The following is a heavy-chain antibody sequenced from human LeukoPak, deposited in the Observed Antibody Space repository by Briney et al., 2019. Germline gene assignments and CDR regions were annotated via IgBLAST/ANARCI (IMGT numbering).Heavy chain of an antibody. Sequence: KSSETLSLTYTVSGGSISSYYWSWIRQPPGKGLEWIGYIYYSGSTNYNPSLKSRVTISVDTSKNQFSLKLSSVTAADTAVYYCAREGGDGYSAIDYWGQGTLVTVSS. D-gene: IGHD3-22*01. CDR3: AREGGDGYSAIDY. CDR2: IYYSGST. J-gene: IGHJ4*02. CDR1: GGSISSYY. V-gene: IGHV4-59*01.